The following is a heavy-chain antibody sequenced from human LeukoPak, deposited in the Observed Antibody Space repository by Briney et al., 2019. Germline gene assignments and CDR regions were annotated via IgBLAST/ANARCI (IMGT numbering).Heavy chain of an antibody. CDR2: INPSAGGT. V-gene: IGHV1-46*02. Sequence: GASVKVPCKASGYSFNSYSIHWVRQAPGQGLEWMGIINPSAGGTRYAQTFQGRITLTRDTSTSTVSMDLSSLRPEDTAVYYCARVDGYSGNHFRLCDSWGQGTLVTVSS. CDR3: ARVDGYSGNHFRLCDS. D-gene: IGHD1-26*01. CDR1: GYSFNSYS. J-gene: IGHJ5*01.